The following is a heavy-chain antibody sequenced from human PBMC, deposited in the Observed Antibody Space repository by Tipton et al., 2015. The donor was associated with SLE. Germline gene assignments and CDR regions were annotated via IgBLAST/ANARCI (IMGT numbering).Heavy chain of an antibody. V-gene: IGHV4-38-2*01. Sequence: TLSLTCAVSGYSISSGYYWGWIRQPPGKGLEWIGSIYGSGSSYYNPSLRSRVTISVDMSKNQFSLKLSSVTAADTAVYYCVRLELPATKADYWGPGTLVTVSS. J-gene: IGHJ4*02. CDR1: GYSISSGYY. D-gene: IGHD5-24*01. CDR3: VRLELPATKADY. CDR2: IYGSGSS.